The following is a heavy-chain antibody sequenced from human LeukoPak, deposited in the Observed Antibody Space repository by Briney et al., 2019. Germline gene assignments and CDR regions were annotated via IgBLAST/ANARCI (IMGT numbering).Heavy chain of an antibody. Sequence: PSETLSLTCTVSGGSISSSSYYWGWIRQPPGKGLEWIGSIYYSGSTYYNPSLKSRVTMSVDTSKNQFSLKLSSVTAADTAVYYCARGDFWSGYYNLNWGQRTLVTVSS. CDR1: GGSISSSSYY. CDR3: ARGDFWSGYYNLN. D-gene: IGHD3-3*01. J-gene: IGHJ4*02. CDR2: IYYSGST. V-gene: IGHV4-39*07.